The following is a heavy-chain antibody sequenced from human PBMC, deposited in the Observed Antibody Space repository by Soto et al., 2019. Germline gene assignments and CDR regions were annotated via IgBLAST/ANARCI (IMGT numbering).Heavy chain of an antibody. D-gene: IGHD5-18*01. CDR3: ARARGGYSYGFLDY. Sequence: PGGSLRLSCAASGFTFSSYAMHWVRQAPGKGLEWVAVISYDGSNKYYADSVKGRFTISRDNSKNTLYLQMNSLRAEDTAVYYCARARGGYSYGFLDYWGQGTLVTVSS. CDR2: ISYDGSNK. V-gene: IGHV3-30-3*01. CDR1: GFTFSSYA. J-gene: IGHJ4*02.